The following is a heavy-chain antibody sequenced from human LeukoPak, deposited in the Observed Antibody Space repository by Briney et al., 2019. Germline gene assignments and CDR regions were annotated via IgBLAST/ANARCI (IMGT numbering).Heavy chain of an antibody. CDR1: GFTFSSYA. J-gene: IGHJ4*02. CDR3: PRVHYYHSSGVTTPLRY. Sequence: GGSLRLSCAHSGFTFSSYAMHWVRQAPGKGLEWVAVISYDGSNKYYADSVKSRCTISRDKSKNTLYLQMNSLTAHHTAAYYCPRVHYYHSSGVTTPLRYWAQGTLVTVSS. D-gene: IGHD3-22*01. CDR2: ISYDGSNK. V-gene: IGHV3-30-3*01.